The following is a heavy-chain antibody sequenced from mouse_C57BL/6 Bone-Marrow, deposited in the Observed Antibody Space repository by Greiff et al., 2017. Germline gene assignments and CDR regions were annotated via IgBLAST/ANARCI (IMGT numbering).Heavy chain of an antibody. V-gene: IGHV1-81*01. D-gene: IGHD2-5*01. CDR2: IYPRSGNT. CDR1: GYTFTSYG. CDR3: ARREIVTLDCYAMDY. Sequence: QVQLQQSGAELARPGASVKLSCKASGYTFTSYGISWVKQRTGQGLEWIGEIYPRSGNTYYNEKFKGKATMTADKSSSTAYMELRSLTSEDSAVYFCARREIVTLDCYAMDYWGQGTSVTVSS. J-gene: IGHJ4*01.